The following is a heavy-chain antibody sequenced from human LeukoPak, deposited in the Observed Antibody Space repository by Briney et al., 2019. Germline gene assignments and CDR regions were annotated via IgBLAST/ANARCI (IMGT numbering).Heavy chain of an antibody. CDR2: IYYSGST. CDR3: ARGWTTVTTPFDY. V-gene: IGHV4-39*07. CDR1: GGSISSSSYY. Sequence: SETLSLTCTVSGGSISSSSYYWGWIRQPPGKGLEWIGSIYYSGSTYYNPSLKSRVTISVDTSKNQFSLKLSSVTAADTAVYYCARGWTTVTTPFDYWGQGTLVTVSS. J-gene: IGHJ4*02. D-gene: IGHD4-17*01.